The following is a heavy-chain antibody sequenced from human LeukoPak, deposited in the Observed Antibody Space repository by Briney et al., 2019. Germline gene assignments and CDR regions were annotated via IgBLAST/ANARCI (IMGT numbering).Heavy chain of an antibody. J-gene: IGHJ4*02. D-gene: IGHD3-22*01. V-gene: IGHV3-23*01. CDR2: ISGSGGST. Sequence: GGSLRLSCAASGFSFSSYVMNWVRQAPGKGLGWVSAISGSGGSTYYADSVKGRFTISRDNSKSTLYLQMNSLRAEDTAVYYCAKDQRILVIITTDFDYWGQGTLATVSS. CDR1: GFSFSSYV. CDR3: AKDQRILVIITTDFDY.